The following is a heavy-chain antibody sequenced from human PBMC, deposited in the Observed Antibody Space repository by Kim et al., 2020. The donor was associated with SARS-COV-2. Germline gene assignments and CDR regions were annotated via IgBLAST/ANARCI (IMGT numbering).Heavy chain of an antibody. D-gene: IGHD6-19*01. J-gene: IGHJ6*02. V-gene: IGHV3-15*01. Sequence: AAPVKGRFTISRDDSKNSLYLQMNRLKTEDTAVYYCTAESVAGTSSGMDVWGQGTTVTVSS. CDR3: TAESVAGTSSGMDV.